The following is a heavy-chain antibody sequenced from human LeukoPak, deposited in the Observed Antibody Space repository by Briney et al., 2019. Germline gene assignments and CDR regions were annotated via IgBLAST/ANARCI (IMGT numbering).Heavy chain of an antibody. J-gene: IGHJ5*02. D-gene: IGHD3-3*01. Sequence: GGSLRLSCAASGFTFSSYGMHWVRRAPGKGLEWVAVISYDGSNKYYADSVKGRFTISRDNSKNTLYLQMNSLRAEDTAVYYCAKDGPTYYDFWSGSHNWFDPWGQGTLVTVSS. CDR3: AKDGPTYYDFWSGSHNWFDP. CDR1: GFTFSSYG. V-gene: IGHV3-30*18. CDR2: ISYDGSNK.